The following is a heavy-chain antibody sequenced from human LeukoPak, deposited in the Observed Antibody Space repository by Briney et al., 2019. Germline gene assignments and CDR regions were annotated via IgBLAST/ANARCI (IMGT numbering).Heavy chain of an antibody. Sequence: PSETLSLTCAVSGGPSSGYFWSWIRQSSGKGLEWIGEIHNSGTTNYNPSLNSRVTISEDTSKNQFYLNLSSVTAADTAVYYCARRYYYILGSFPFDFWGQGTLVTVSS. J-gene: IGHJ4*02. CDR1: GGPSSGYF. V-gene: IGHV4-34*01. CDR2: IHNSGTT. D-gene: IGHD3-10*01. CDR3: ARRYYYILGSFPFDF.